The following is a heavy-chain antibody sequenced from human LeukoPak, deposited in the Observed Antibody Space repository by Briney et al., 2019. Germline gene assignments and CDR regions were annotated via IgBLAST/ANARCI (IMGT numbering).Heavy chain of an antibody. D-gene: IGHD3-9*01. J-gene: IGHJ4*02. Sequence: VASVKVSCKASGYTFTSYGISWVRQAPGQGLEWMGWISAYNGNTNYAQKLQGRVTMTTDTSTSTAYMELRSLRSDDTAVYYCARAVRYFDWSSQQYFDYWGQGTLVTVSS. CDR3: ARAVRYFDWSSQQYFDY. CDR2: ISAYNGNT. CDR1: GYTFTSYG. V-gene: IGHV1-18*01.